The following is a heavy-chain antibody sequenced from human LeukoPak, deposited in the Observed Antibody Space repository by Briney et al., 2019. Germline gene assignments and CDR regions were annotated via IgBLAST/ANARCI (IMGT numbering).Heavy chain of an antibody. D-gene: IGHD1-26*01. Sequence: ASVKVSCKASGYTFTGYYMHWVRQTPGQGLEWMGWINPNSGGTNYAQKFQGRVTMTRDTSISTAYMELSRLRSDDTAVYYCASRYSGSYRFDYRGQGTLVTVSS. CDR2: INPNSGGT. CDR3: ASRYSGSYRFDY. J-gene: IGHJ4*02. V-gene: IGHV1-2*02. CDR1: GYTFTGYY.